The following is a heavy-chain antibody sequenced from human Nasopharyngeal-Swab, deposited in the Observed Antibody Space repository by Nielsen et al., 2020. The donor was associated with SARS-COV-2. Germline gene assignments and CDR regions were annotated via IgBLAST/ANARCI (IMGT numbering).Heavy chain of an antibody. J-gene: IGHJ1*01. CDR1: GFIVSSTY. CDR2: TEIGGIT. D-gene: IGHD2-2*01. CDR3: ARDLGGGYCTTTNCPGS. V-gene: IGHV3-53*01. Sequence: GESLKISCAVSGFIVSSTYMSWVRQAPGKGLEWVSVTEIGGITHYADSVKGRFTISRDSSTNTLYLQMNNVRAEDTAVYYCARDLGGGYCTTTNCPGSWGQGTLVTVSS.